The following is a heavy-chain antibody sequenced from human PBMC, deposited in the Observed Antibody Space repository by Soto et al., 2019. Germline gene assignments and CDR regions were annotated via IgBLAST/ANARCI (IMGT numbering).Heavy chain of an antibody. Sequence: QLQLVQSGAEVKKPGSSVKVSCKASGVTFSSYAISWVRQAPGQGLEWMGGIIPIFGTANYAQKFQGRVTITADESTRTAYMELSSLKSEDTAVYYCGRGYGIEEADNNWAAPWGQGTLVTVSS. V-gene: IGHV1-69*12. D-gene: IGHD6-19*01. J-gene: IGHJ5*02. CDR2: IIPIFGTA. CDR1: GVTFSSYA. CDR3: GRGYGIEEADNNWAAP.